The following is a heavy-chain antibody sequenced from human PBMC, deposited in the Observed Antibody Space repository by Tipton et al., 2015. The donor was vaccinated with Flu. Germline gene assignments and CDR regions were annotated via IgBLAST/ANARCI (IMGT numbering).Heavy chain of an antibody. D-gene: IGHD1-26*01. Sequence: SLRLSCAASGFTFTCCGMHWVRQAPGKGLEWVAFIGYDGSHKYYADSVKGRFTISRDNSENTLFLQMNSLRAEDTAVYYCTRFILGATFDYWGQGTLVTVSS. J-gene: IGHJ4*02. CDR1: GFTFTCCG. V-gene: IGHV3-30*02. CDR2: IGYDGSHK. CDR3: TRFILGATFDY.